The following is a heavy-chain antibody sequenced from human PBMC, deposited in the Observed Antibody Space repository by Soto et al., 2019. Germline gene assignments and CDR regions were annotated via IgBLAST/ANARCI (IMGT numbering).Heavy chain of an antibody. CDR3: TRIGVSYI. V-gene: IGHV3-73*01. D-gene: IGHD3-10*01. CDR1: GFTFSGSA. J-gene: IGHJ3*02. CDR2: IRSKANSYAT. Sequence: PGGSLRLSCAASGFTFSGSAMHWVRQASGKGLEWVGRIRSKANSYATAYAASVKGRFTISRDDSKNTAYMQMKRLKTEDTVVYYCTRIGVSYIWGQGTMVTVSS.